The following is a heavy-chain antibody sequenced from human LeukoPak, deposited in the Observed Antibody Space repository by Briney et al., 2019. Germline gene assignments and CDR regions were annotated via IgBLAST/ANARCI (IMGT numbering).Heavy chain of an antibody. V-gene: IGHV4-34*01. CDR2: INHSGST. J-gene: IGHJ4*02. CDR3: ARGGGRWLQIEDYFDY. CDR1: GGSFSGYY. Sequence: SETLSLTCAVYGGSFSGYYWSWIRQPPGKGLEWIGEINHSGSTNYNPSLKSRVTISVDTSKNQFSPKLSSVTAADTAVYYCARGGGRWLQIEDYFDYWGQGTLVTVSS. D-gene: IGHD1-26*01.